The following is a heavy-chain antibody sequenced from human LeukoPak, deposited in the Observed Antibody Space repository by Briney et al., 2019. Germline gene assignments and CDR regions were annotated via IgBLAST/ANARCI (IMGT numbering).Heavy chain of an antibody. V-gene: IGHV4-59*11. D-gene: IGHD1/OR15-1a*01. CDR1: GGSISSHY. CDR2: IYYSGST. CDR3: ARDRVSGTEGNWFDP. J-gene: IGHJ5*02. Sequence: PSETLSLTCTVSGGSISSHYWSWIRQPPGKGLEWIGYIYYSGSTNYNPSLKSRVTTSVDTSKNQFSLKLSSVTAEDTAVYYCARDRVSGTEGNWFDPWGQGTLVTVSS.